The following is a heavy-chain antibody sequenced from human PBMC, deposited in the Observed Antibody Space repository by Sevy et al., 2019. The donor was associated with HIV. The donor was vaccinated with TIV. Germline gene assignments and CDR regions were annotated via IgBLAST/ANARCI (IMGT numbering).Heavy chain of an antibody. D-gene: IGHD7-27*01. Sequence: ASVKVSCKASGYTFTGYYMHWVRQAPGQGLEWMGWINPNSGGTNYAQKFQGWVTMPRDTSISPDYMELSRLRSDDTALYYCARSSGEIADDAFDIWGQGTMVTVSS. V-gene: IGHV1-2*04. CDR2: INPNSGGT. J-gene: IGHJ3*02. CDR3: ARSSGEIADDAFDI. CDR1: GYTFTGYY.